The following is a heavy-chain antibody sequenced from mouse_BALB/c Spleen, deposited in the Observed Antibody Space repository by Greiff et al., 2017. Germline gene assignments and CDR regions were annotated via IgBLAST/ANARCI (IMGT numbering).Heavy chain of an antibody. CDR2: IRSKSNNYAT. CDR3: VRERYAVGWFDD. J-gene: IGHJ1*01. V-gene: IGHV10-3*03. Sequence: EVQLVESGGGLVQPKGSLKLSCAASGFTFTTYAMHWVCQAPGKGLDWVARIRSKSNNYATYYADSVKDRFTISRDDSQSMLYLQMNSLKTEDTAMYYCVRERYAVGWFDDWGEGTTVTVSA. CDR1: GFTFTTYA. D-gene: IGHD6-5*01.